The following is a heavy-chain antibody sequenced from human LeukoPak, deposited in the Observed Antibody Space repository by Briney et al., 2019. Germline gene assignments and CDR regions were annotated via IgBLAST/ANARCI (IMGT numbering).Heavy chain of an antibody. CDR2: INPRGGST. CDR3: AREYGSGGDYYFDY. J-gene: IGHJ4*02. Sequence: GASVKVSCKASGYSFISQYMHWVRQAPRQGLEWMGIINPRGGSTSYAQKFQGRVTMTRDTSTSTVYMELSSLRSEDTAVYYCAREYGSGGDYYFDYWGQGTLVTVSS. D-gene: IGHD4-17*01. CDR1: GYSFISQY. V-gene: IGHV1-46*01.